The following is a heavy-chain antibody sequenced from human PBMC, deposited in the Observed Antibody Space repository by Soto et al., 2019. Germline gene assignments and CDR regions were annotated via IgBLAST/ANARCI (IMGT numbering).Heavy chain of an antibody. Sequence: SETLSLTCAVSGGSISSGGYSWSWIRQPPGKGLEWIGNIYDSGSTNYNPSLKSRVTISVDTSKNQFSLKLSSVTATDTAVYYCARLSRSSWYFDFWGRGTLVTVSS. D-gene: IGHD6-13*01. CDR3: ARLSRSSWYFDF. V-gene: IGHV4-61*08. CDR1: GGSISSGGYS. J-gene: IGHJ4*02. CDR2: IYDSGST.